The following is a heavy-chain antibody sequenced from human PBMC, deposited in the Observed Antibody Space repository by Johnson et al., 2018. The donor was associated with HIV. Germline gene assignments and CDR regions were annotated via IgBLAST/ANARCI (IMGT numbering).Heavy chain of an antibody. J-gene: IGHJ3*02. Sequence: QVQLVESGGGVVQPGRSLRLSCAASGFTFSSYGMHWVRQAPGKGLEWVAVISYDGSNKYYADSVKGRFTISRDNSKNTLDLQMNSLIAEDTAVYYCARDPSCGGDCYPDDAFDIWGQGTMVTVSS. CDR2: ISYDGSNK. CDR1: GFTFSSYG. V-gene: IGHV3-30*03. CDR3: ARDPSCGGDCYPDDAFDI. D-gene: IGHD2-21*01.